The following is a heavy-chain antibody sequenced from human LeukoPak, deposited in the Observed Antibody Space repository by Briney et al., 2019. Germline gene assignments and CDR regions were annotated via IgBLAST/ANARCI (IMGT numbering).Heavy chain of an antibody. CDR1: GYTFTSYG. CDR2: INPNSCNT. J-gene: IGHJ5*02. Sequence: ASVKVSCKASGYTFTSYGINWVRQATGQGLEWMGWINPNSCNTNYAQKFQGRVSMTTNTSTSTAYMELSSLTSEDTAVYYCARHPYDFWSGYLGAWFDAWGKGTLVTVS. V-gene: IGHV1-8*02. D-gene: IGHD3-3*01. CDR3: ARHPYDFWSGYLGAWFDA.